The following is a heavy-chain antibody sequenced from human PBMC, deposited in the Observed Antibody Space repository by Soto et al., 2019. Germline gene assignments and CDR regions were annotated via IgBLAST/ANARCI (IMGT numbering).Heavy chain of an antibody. CDR3: ARDSGIQLWTYYYYGMDV. CDR2: ISSSSSYI. J-gene: IGHJ6*02. D-gene: IGHD5-18*01. CDR1: GYSISSGYY. Sequence: LSLTCAVSGYSISSGYYWGWVRQAPGKGLEWVSSISSSSSYIYYADSVKGRFTISRDNAKNSLYLQMNSLRAEDTAVYYCARDSGIQLWTYYYYGMDVWGQGTTVTVSS. V-gene: IGHV3-21*01.